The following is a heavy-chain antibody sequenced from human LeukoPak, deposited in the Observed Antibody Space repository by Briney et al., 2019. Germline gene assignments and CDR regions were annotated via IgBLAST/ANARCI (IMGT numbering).Heavy chain of an antibody. D-gene: IGHD6-19*01. Sequence: GGSLRLSCAASGFTFSSYSMNWVRQAPGKGLEWVSSISSSSSYIYYADSVKGRFTISRDNAKNSLYLQMNSLRAEDTAVYYCARGLHSSGRYKGDYRGQGTLVTVSS. CDR3: ARGLHSSGRYKGDY. J-gene: IGHJ4*02. CDR1: GFTFSSYS. V-gene: IGHV3-21*01. CDR2: ISSSSSYI.